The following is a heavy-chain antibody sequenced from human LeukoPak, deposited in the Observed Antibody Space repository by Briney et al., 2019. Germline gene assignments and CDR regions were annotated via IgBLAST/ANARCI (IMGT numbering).Heavy chain of an antibody. CDR3: AREEEACSSTSCYLPYNWFDP. CDR2: INPNSGGT. CDR1: GYTFTYHF. J-gene: IGHJ5*02. D-gene: IGHD2-2*01. Sequence: ASVKVSCKASGYTFTYHFMHWVRQAPGQGLEWMGWINPNSGGTNYAQKFQGRVTMTRDTSISTAYMELSRLRSDDTAVYYCAREEEACSSTSCYLPYNWFDPWGQGTLVTVSS. V-gene: IGHV1-2*02.